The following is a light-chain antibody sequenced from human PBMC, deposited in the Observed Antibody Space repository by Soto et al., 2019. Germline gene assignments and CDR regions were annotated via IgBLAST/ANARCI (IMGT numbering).Light chain of an antibody. Sequence: EIVLTQSPATLSLSPGERATLSCRASQSVNSYLAWYHQKPGQAPRLLIYDASNRATGIPARFSGSGSGTDFSLTISSLEPEDLAVYYCQQRNNWPLTFGGGTKVEIK. J-gene: IGKJ4*01. CDR1: QSVNSY. CDR3: QQRNNWPLT. V-gene: IGKV3-11*01. CDR2: DAS.